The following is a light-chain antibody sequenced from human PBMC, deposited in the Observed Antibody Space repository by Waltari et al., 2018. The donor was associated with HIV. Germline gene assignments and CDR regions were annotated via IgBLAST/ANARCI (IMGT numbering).Light chain of an antibody. CDR3: CSSAGRYTFV. Sequence: QSALSQPRSVSGSPGQSIPIPCTGTRSDVGSYNYVSWYQHHPGKAPKLMIYDAMKRPSGVPDRFSGSKSGNTASLTISGLQVEDEADYYCCSSAGRYTFVFGTGTKVTVL. CDR1: RSDVGSYNY. J-gene: IGLJ1*01. V-gene: IGLV2-11*01. CDR2: DAM.